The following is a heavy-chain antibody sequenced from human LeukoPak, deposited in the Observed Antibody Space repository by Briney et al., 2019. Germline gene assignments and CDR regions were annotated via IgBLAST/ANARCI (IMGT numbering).Heavy chain of an antibody. CDR2: ISGSGGST. J-gene: IGHJ6*03. CDR3: AKGRVIDLDYYSMDV. V-gene: IGHV3-23*01. D-gene: IGHD3-22*01. CDR1: GFTFSSYA. Sequence: GGSLRLSCAASGFTFSSYAMSWVRQAPGKGLEWVSAISGSGGSTYYADSVKGRFTISRDNSKNTLYLQMNSLRAEDTAVYYCAKGRVIDLDYYSMDVWGKGTTVTVSS.